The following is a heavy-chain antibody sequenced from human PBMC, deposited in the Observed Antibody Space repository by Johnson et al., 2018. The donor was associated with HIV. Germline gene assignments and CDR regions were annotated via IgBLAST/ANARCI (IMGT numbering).Heavy chain of an antibody. D-gene: IGHD6-19*01. CDR3: AKIIGYSSGLEI. CDR2: ILSDGSNI. J-gene: IGHJ3*02. Sequence: QVQLVESGGGLVQPGRSLRLSCAASGFSFDAYGMHWVRQAPGKGLEWVSIILSDGSNIYYADSVKGRFTISRDNSKNTLYLQMNSLRAEDTAVYYCAKIIGYSSGLEIWGQGTMVAVSS. CDR1: GFSFDAYG. V-gene: IGHV3-30*18.